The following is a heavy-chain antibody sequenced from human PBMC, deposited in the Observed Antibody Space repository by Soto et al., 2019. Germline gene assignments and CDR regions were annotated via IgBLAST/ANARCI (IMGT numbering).Heavy chain of an antibody. CDR2: IYPGDFDT. Sequence: EVQLVQSGAEVKKPGESLKSSCKGSGYSFTGYWFGWLRRMPGKGLEWMGIIYPGDFDTRYSPSFQGQVTISADKSISTAYLQWSSLKASDTAMYYCARHPPYYYDSSGYYPWGQGTLVTVSS. CDR3: ARHPPYYYDSSGYYP. J-gene: IGHJ5*02. V-gene: IGHV5-51*01. CDR1: GYSFTGYW. D-gene: IGHD3-22*01.